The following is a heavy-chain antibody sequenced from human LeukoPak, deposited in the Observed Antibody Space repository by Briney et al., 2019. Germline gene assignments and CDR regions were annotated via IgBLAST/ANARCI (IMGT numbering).Heavy chain of an antibody. CDR3: ARDERQQPFDY. V-gene: IGHV1-3*01. CDR1: GYTFTSYA. J-gene: IGHJ4*02. Sequence: LVASVKVSCKASGYTFTSYAMHWVRQAPGRRLGWMGWINAGNGNTKYSQKFQGRVTITRDTSASTAYMELSSLRSEDTAVYYCARDERQQPFDYWGQGTLVTVSS. CDR2: INAGNGNT. D-gene: IGHD6-13*01.